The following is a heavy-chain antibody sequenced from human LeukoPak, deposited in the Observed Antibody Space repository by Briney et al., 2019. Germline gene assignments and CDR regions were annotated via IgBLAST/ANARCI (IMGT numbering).Heavy chain of an antibody. V-gene: IGHV4-59*01. D-gene: IGHD3-10*01. Sequence: PSETLSLTCAVYGGSINSYYWSWIRQPPGKGLEWIGYIYYSGSTNYNPSLKSRVTISVDTSKNQFSLKLSSVTAADTAVYYCARTTMVRGTYYMDVWGKGTTVTISS. CDR3: ARTTMVRGTYYMDV. J-gene: IGHJ6*03. CDR1: GGSINSYY. CDR2: IYYSGST.